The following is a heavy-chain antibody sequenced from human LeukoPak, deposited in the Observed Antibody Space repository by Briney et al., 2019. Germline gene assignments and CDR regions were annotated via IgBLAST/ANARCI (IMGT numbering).Heavy chain of an antibody. CDR3: AKDIAQGYTLGSIEQDY. CDR1: GFTFSDYA. V-gene: IGHV3-23*01. J-gene: IGHJ4*02. Sequence: GGSLRLSSAASGFTFSDYAMSWVRQAPGKGLEWVSAISESGDGTYYADSMKGRYTISRDNAKNTLYLQINSLRAEDTAIYYCAKDIAQGYTLGSIEQDYWGQGTLVTVSS. D-gene: IGHD5-18*01. CDR2: ISESGDGT.